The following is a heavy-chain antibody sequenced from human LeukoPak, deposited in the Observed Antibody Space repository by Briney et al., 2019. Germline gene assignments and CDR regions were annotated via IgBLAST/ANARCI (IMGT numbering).Heavy chain of an antibody. CDR2: ISWNSGVI. CDR3: AKLGGTARFDP. D-gene: IGHD1-7*01. J-gene: IGHJ5*02. Sequence: GRSLRLSCAASGFIVDDYAMHWVRQAPGKGLEWVSGISWNSGVIAYADSVKGRFTISRDNAKNSLYLQMTNLRAEDTAIYYCAKLGGTARFDPWGQGTLVTVSS. V-gene: IGHV3-9*01. CDR1: GFIVDDYA.